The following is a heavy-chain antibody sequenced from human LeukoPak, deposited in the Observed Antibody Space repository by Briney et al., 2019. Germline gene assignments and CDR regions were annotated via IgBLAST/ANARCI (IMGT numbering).Heavy chain of an antibody. V-gene: IGHV4-39*01. CDR2: IYYNGRT. CDR1: GDSINNNNYY. CDR3: ARITDRTIFGEIMHGFDV. Sequence: TSETLSLTCTVSGDSINNNNYYWGWIRQPPGEGLEWIGNIYYNGRTYYSPSLRSRGTISVDTSNNQFSLKLNSVTAADTAVYYCARITDRTIFGEIMHGFDVWGQGTPVTVSS. D-gene: IGHD3-3*01. J-gene: IGHJ3*01.